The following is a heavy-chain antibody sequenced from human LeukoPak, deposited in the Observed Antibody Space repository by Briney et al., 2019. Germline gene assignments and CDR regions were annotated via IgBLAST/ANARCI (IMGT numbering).Heavy chain of an antibody. CDR2: ISSSGSYK. J-gene: IGHJ4*02. V-gene: IGHV3-23*01. CDR3: AKFSRWLRTYYFDY. Sequence: GGSLRLSCAASGFTFNSYTMNWVRQAPGKGLEWVSSISSSGSYKYYADSVKGRFTISRDNSKNTLYLQMNSLRAEDTAVYYCAKFSRWLRTYYFDYWGQGTLVTVSS. CDR1: GFTFNSYT. D-gene: IGHD5-12*01.